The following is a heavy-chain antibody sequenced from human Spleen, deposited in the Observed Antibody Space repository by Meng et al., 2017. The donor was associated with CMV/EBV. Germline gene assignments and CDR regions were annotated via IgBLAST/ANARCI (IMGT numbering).Heavy chain of an antibody. D-gene: IGHD2-21*01. V-gene: IGHV3-9*01. Sequence: SLKISCVASGFTFDDFAMHWVRQTPGEGLEWVSGISGNTGFIGYADSVKGRFTISRDNSKNTLYLQMDSLRHEDTAFYHCVKEGIRDEWPRDFDYWGQGLLVTVSS. CDR2: ISGNTGFI. CDR3: VKEGIRDEWPRDFDY. J-gene: IGHJ4*02. CDR1: GFTFDDFA.